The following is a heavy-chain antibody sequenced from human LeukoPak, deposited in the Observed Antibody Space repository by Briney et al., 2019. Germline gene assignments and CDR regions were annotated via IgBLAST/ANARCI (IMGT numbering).Heavy chain of an antibody. CDR2: INHSGST. J-gene: IGHJ3*02. CDR3: ARVKGFDAFDI. CDR1: GGSFSGYY. Sequence: SETLSLTCAVYGGSFSGYYWSWIRQPPGKGLEWIGEINHSGSTNYNPSLKSRVTISVDTSKNQFSLKLSSVTAADTAVYYCARVKGFDAFDIWGQGTMVTVSS. V-gene: IGHV4-34*01.